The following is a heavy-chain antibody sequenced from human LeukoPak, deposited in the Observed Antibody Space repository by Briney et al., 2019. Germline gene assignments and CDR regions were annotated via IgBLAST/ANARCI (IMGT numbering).Heavy chain of an antibody. Sequence: GGSLRLSCAASGFTVSSNYMTWVRQAPGKGLEWVSSISGSGHSTYYGDSVKGRFTVSRDNSKNTLYLQMNSLRPEDTAVYYYTDYFDYWGQGTLVTVSS. CDR2: ISGSGHST. J-gene: IGHJ4*02. CDR1: GFTVSSNY. CDR3: TDYFDY. V-gene: IGHV3-23*01.